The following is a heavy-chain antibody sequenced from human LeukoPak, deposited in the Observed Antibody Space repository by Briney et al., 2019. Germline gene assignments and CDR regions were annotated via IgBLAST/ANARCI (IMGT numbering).Heavy chain of an antibody. J-gene: IGHJ5*02. CDR3: ARDNWFGGLSNWFDP. Sequence: ASVKVSCKASGNTFTGYYMHWVRQAPGQGLEWMGWINPNSGGTNYAQKFQGRVTMTRDTSISTAYMELSRLRSDDTAVYYCARDNWFGGLSNWFDPWGQGTLVTVSS. D-gene: IGHD3-10*01. V-gene: IGHV1-2*02. CDR2: INPNSGGT. CDR1: GNTFTGYY.